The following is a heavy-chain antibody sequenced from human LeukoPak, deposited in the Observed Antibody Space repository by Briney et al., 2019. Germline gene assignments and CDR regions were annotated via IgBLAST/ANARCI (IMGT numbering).Heavy chain of an antibody. Sequence: GASVKVSCKASGYTFTSYGISWVRQAPGQGLEWMGWVSAYNGNTNYAQKLQGRVTMTTDTSTSTAYMELRSLRSDDTAVYYCATSPGSGWYLDDAFDIWGQGTMVTVSS. CDR3: ATSPGSGWYLDDAFDI. V-gene: IGHV1-18*01. D-gene: IGHD6-19*01. CDR1: GYTFTSYG. J-gene: IGHJ3*02. CDR2: VSAYNGNT.